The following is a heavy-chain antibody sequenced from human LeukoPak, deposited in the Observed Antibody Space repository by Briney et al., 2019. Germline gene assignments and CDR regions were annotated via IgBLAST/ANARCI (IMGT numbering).Heavy chain of an antibody. J-gene: IGHJ5*02. V-gene: IGHV1-69*01. CDR2: IIPIFGTA. D-gene: IGHD2-2*01. Sequence: SVKVSCKASGGTFSSYAISWVRQAPGRGLEWMGGIIPIFGTANYAQKFQGRVTITADESTSTAYMELSSLRSEDTAVYYCARSGEYCSSTSCYFFWFDPWGQGTLVTVSS. CDR3: ARSGEYCSSTSCYFFWFDP. CDR1: GGTFSSYA.